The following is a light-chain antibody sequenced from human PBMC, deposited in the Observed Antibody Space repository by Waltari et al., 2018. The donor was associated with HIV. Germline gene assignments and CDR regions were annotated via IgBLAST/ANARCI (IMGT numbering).Light chain of an antibody. V-gene: IGLV1-47*01. CDR3: ATWDDSLSGVL. CDR1: SSNIGSNN. Sequence: QSVLTQPPSASGTPGQRVTIFCSGTSSNIGSNNVYWYQQLPEMAPKLLSYRNNERPSGVAGRFPGSKSGTSASLAISGRRAEDEADYYGATWDDSLSGVLFGGGTKLTVL. J-gene: IGLJ2*01. CDR2: RNN.